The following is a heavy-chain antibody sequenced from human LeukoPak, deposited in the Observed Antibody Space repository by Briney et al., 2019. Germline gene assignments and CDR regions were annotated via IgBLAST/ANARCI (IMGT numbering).Heavy chain of an antibody. CDR1: GFTFSSYE. J-gene: IGHJ4*02. Sequence: PGGSLRLSCAASGFTFSSYEMNWVRQAPGKGLEWVSYISSSGSTIYYADSVKGRFTISRDNAKNSLYLQMNSLGAEDTAVYYCARVYGGKSYYFDYWGQGTLVTVSS. CDR3: ARVYGGKSYYFDY. D-gene: IGHD4-23*01. CDR2: ISSSGSTI. V-gene: IGHV3-48*03.